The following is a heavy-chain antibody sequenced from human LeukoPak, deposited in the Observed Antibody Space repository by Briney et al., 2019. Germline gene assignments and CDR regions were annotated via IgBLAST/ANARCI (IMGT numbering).Heavy chain of an antibody. CDR3: ARDYSGSFGSNDY. V-gene: IGHV3-21*01. J-gene: IGHJ4*02. CDR1: GFTFSSYS. Sequence: GGSLRLSCAASGFTFSSYSMNWVRQAPGKGLEWVSSISSSSSYIYYADSVKGRFTISRDNAKNSLYLQMNSLRAEDTAVYYCARDYSGSFGSNDYLGQGTLVTVSS. CDR2: ISSSSSYI. D-gene: IGHD1-26*01.